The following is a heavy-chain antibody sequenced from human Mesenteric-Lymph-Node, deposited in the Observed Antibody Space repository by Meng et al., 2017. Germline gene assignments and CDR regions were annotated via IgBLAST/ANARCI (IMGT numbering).Heavy chain of an antibody. D-gene: IGHD3-9*01. CDR3: ASRLVGLRTYYFDN. Sequence: QVQLQASGPGLVKPSGTPSLTCAVSGGSISSNVWWSWVRRTPAKGLEWIGEVYHSGSPNYNPSLMSRVTISVDKSKNHFSLNVNSVTAADTAVYYCASRLVGLRTYYFDNWGQGTLVTASS. CDR1: GGSISSNVW. J-gene: IGHJ4*02. V-gene: IGHV4-4*02. CDR2: VYHSGSP.